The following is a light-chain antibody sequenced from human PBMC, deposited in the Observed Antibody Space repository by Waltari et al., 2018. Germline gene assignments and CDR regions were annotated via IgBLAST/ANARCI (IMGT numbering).Light chain of an antibody. CDR3: QQYGSSPGT. J-gene: IGKJ1*01. CDR2: GAS. CDR1: QSVTSGY. Sequence: EIVLTQSPGTLSLSPGERATLSCRASQSVTSGYFAWYQQRPGQAPRLLMYGASRRATGIPDRISGSGSGTDFTLTISRLEPEDFAVYYCQQYGSSPGTFGQGTKVEIK. V-gene: IGKV3-20*01.